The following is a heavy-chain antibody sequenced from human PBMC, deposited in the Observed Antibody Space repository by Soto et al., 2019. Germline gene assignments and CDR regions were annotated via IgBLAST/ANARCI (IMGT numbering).Heavy chain of an antibody. D-gene: IGHD2-15*01. J-gene: IGHJ6*02. V-gene: IGHV4-4*01. CDR3: AYGSGGWRLDV. Sequence: QVHLQESGPGLATPPGTLSLTCGVSGSSITNGYWWTWVRQPPGKVLEWIGEKHHSGSTNDDLSLMSRAAVSLDKSKDQFCLILCSVTGADTAVYSWAYGSGGWRLDVWGQGTRVSVSS. CDR1: GSSITNGYW. CDR2: KHHSGST.